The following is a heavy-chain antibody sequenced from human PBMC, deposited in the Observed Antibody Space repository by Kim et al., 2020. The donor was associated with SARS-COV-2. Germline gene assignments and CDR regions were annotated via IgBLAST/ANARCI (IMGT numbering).Heavy chain of an antibody. D-gene: IGHD1-26*01. CDR1: GFTFSSYW. V-gene: IGHV3-7*01. CDR2: IKQDGSDK. CDR3: ARVGATNLPYFYGMDV. Sequence: GGSLRLSCAVSGFTFSSYWMSWVRQSPGKGLEWVANIKQDGSDKYYVDSVKGRFTISRDNAKNSLYVQMNSLRVEDTAVYYCARVGATNLPYFYGMDVWGPGTTVTVSS. J-gene: IGHJ6*02.